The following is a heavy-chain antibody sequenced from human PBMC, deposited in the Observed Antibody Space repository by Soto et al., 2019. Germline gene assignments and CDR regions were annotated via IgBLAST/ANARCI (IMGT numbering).Heavy chain of an antibody. CDR1: GFTFSSYA. Sequence: GGSLRLSCAASGFTFSSYAMSWVRQAPGKGLEWVSAISGSGGSTYYADSVKGRFTISRDNSKNTLYLQMNSLRAEDTAVYYCAKDMPPYSGYDAGPFDYWGQGTLVTV. V-gene: IGHV3-23*01. J-gene: IGHJ4*02. CDR3: AKDMPPYSGYDAGPFDY. D-gene: IGHD5-12*01. CDR2: ISGSGGST.